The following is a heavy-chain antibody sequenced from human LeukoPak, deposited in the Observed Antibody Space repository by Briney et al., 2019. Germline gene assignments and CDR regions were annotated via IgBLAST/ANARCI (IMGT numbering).Heavy chain of an antibody. D-gene: IGHD3-9*01. CDR1: GFTFSSSA. CDR2: ISGSGGST. V-gene: IGHV3-23*01. J-gene: IGHJ4*02. Sequence: VGSLRLSCAASGFTFSSSAMSWVRQAPGKGLEWVSAISGSGGSTYYADSVKGRFTISRDNSKNTLYLQMNSLRAEETAVYDCAKDPSYILTGVIDYWGQGTLVTVSS. CDR3: AKDPSYILTGVIDY.